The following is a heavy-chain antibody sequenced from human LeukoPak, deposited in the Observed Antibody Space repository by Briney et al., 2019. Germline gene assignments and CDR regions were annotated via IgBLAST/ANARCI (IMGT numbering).Heavy chain of an antibody. CDR3: ARDPRPAYCGGDCYSGYFDY. Sequence: GGSLRLSCAVSGITLSNYGMSWVRQAPGKGLEWVAVISYDGSNKYYADSVKGRFTISRDNSKNTLYLQMNSLRAEDTAVYYCARDPRPAYCGGDCYSGYFDYWGQGTLVTVSS. V-gene: IGHV3-30*03. J-gene: IGHJ4*02. D-gene: IGHD2-21*02. CDR2: ISYDGSNK. CDR1: GITLSNYG.